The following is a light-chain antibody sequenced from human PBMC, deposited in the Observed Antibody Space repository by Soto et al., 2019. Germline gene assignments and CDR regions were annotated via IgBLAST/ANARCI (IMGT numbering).Light chain of an antibody. CDR3: QQFDSSVT. CDR1: QSVSSTF. CDR2: GAS. Sequence: EMVLTQSPGSLSLSPGERATLSCRASQSVSSTFFAWYQQRPGQAPRLLMYGASSMATGIPERFCGSGSGTDFTLTISLLKPEDFAVYYCQQFDSSVTFGQGTKVEI. J-gene: IGKJ1*01. V-gene: IGKV3-20*01.